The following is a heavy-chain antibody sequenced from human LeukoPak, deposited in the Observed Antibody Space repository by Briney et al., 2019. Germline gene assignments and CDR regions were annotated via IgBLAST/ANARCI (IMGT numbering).Heavy chain of an antibody. CDR2: INPNSGGT. Sequence: ASLKVSCKASGYTFTGYYMHWVRQAPGQGLEWMGWINPNSGGTNYAQKFQGRVTMTRDTSISTAYMELSRLRSDDTAVYYCAGVEEGYYDSSGYLDYWGQGTLVTVSS. CDR1: GYTFTGYY. V-gene: IGHV1-2*02. CDR3: AGVEEGYYDSSGYLDY. J-gene: IGHJ4*02. D-gene: IGHD3-22*01.